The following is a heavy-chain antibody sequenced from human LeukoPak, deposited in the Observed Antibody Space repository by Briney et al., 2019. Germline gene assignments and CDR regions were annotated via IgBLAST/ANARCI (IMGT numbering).Heavy chain of an antibody. CDR2: IYYSGST. J-gene: IGHJ5*02. Sequence: SETLSLTCTVSGGSISSSSYYWGWIRQPPGKGLEWIGSIYYSGSTYYNPSLKSRVTISVDTSKNQFSLKLSSVTAADTAVYYCARGFTSIVVVPAAIGAYNWFDPWGQGTLVTVSS. CDR3: ARGFTSIVVVPAAIGAYNWFDP. CDR1: GGSISSSSYY. V-gene: IGHV4-39*01. D-gene: IGHD2-2*02.